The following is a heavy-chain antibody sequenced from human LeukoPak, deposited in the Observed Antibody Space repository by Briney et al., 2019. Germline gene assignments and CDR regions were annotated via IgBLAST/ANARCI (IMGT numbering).Heavy chain of an antibody. J-gene: IGHJ5*02. CDR1: GGSISSYY. Sequence: SETLSLTCTVSGGSISSYYWSWIRQPAGKGLEWIGRIYTSGSTNYNPSLKSRVTMSVDTSKDQFSLKLSSVTAADTAVYYCARGGYYGSGNDFRFDPWGQGTLVTVSS. CDR2: IYTSGST. V-gene: IGHV4-4*07. CDR3: ARGGYYGSGNDFRFDP. D-gene: IGHD3-10*01.